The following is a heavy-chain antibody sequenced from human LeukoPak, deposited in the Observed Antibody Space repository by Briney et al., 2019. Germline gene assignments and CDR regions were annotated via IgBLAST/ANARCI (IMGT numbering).Heavy chain of an antibody. D-gene: IGHD4-23*01. CDR2: TYYRSKWYN. CDR1: GDSVSSNSAA. Sequence: SQTLSLTSAISGDSVSSNSAAWNWIRQSPSRGLEWLGRTYYRSKWYNDYAVSVKSRITINPDTSKNQFSLQLNSVTPEDTAVYYCARSIPYGGNSGFDPWGQGTLVTVSS. J-gene: IGHJ5*02. CDR3: ARSIPYGGNSGFDP. V-gene: IGHV6-1*01.